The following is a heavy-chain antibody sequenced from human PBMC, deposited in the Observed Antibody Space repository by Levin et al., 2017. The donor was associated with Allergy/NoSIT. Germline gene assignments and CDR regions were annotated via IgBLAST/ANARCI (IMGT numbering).Heavy chain of an antibody. V-gene: IGHV4-39*01. CDR2: IYYTGST. Sequence: SETLSLTCTVSGGSISSSSYFWGWIRQPPGKGLEWIGSIYYTGSTHYNPSLKSRVTIYVDTSKNQFSLKLRSVTAADTAVYYCARHAHYGKYYYYYMDVWGKGTTVTVSS. D-gene: IGHD3-16*01. CDR1: GGSISSSSYF. CDR3: ARHAHYGKYYYYYMDV. J-gene: IGHJ6*03.